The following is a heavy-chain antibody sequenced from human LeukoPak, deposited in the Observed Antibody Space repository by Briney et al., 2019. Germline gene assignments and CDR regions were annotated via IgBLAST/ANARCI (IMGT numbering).Heavy chain of an antibody. CDR2: ISSSGSTI. CDR3: ARSRTSYDYVWGGYFGWFDP. D-gene: IGHD3-16*01. Sequence: PGGSLRLSCAASGFTFSDYYMSWIRQAPGKGLEWVSYISSSGSTIYYAGSVKGRFTISRDNAKNSLYLQMNSLRAEDTAVYYCARSRTSYDYVWGGYFGWFDPWGQGTLVTVSS. CDR1: GFTFSDYY. J-gene: IGHJ5*02. V-gene: IGHV3-11*04.